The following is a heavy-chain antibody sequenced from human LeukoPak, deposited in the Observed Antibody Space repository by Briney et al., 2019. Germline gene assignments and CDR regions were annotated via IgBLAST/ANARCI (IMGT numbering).Heavy chain of an antibody. V-gene: IGHV3-49*04. CDR1: GFTFGDYA. J-gene: IGHJ4*02. D-gene: IGHD5-12*01. Sequence: GGSLRLSCTASGFTFGDYAMSWVRQAPGKGLEWVGFIRSKAYGGTTEYAASVKGRFTISRGDSKSIAYLQMNSLKTEDTAVYYCTRELGYSGYDWLYYFDYWGQGTLVTVSS. CDR2: IRSKAYGGTT. CDR3: TRELGYSGYDWLYYFDY.